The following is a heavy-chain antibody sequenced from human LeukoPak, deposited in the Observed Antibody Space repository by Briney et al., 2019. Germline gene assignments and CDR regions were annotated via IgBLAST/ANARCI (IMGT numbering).Heavy chain of an antibody. J-gene: IGHJ4*02. CDR1: GGSISSGSYY. D-gene: IGHD6-19*01. V-gene: IGHV4-61*02. CDR2: IYTSGST. CDR3: ARTRVGWYGFRDY. Sequence: SETLSLTCTVSGGSISSGSYYWSWIRQPAGKGLEWIGRIYTSGSTNYNPSLKSRVTISVDTSKNQFSLKLSSVTAADTAVYYCARTRVGWYGFRDYWGQGTLVTVSS.